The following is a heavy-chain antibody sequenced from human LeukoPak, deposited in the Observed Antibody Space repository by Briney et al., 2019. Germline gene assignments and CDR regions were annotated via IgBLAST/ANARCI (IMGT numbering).Heavy chain of an antibody. CDR3: ARGLYSGSYALYYYYGMDV. V-gene: IGHV1-69*01. J-gene: IGHJ6*02. D-gene: IGHD1-26*01. CDR1: GGTFSSYA. CDR2: IIPIFGTA. Sequence: GASVKVSCKASGGTFSSYAISWVRQAPGQGLGWMGGIIPIFGTANYAQKFQGRVTITADESTSTAYMELSSLRSEDTAVYYCARGLYSGSYALYYYYGMDVWGQGTTVTVSS.